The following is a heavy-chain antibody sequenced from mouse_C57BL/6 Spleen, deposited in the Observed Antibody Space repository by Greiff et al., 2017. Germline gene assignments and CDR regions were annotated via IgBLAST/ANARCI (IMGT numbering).Heavy chain of an antibody. CDR3: ASGDYYSDYYAMDY. V-gene: IGHV1-81*01. CDR1: GYTFTSYG. D-gene: IGHD2-12*01. Sequence: QVQLQQSGAELARPGASVKLSCKASGYTFTSYGISWVKQRTGQGLEWIGEIYPRSGNTYYNEKFKGKATLTADKSSSTAYMELRSLTSEDSAVYFCASGDYYSDYYAMDYWGQGTSVTVSS. J-gene: IGHJ4*01. CDR2: IYPRSGNT.